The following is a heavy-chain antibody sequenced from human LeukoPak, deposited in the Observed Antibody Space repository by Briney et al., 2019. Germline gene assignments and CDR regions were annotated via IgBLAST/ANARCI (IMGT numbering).Heavy chain of an antibody. CDR2: TSGSGRSI. CDR1: GLTFSSYA. Sequence: GGSLRLSCAASGLTFSSYAMSWVRQAPGKGLEWVSGTSGSGRSIHYADSVKGRFTISRDNSKNTLYLEMNSLRADDTAVYYCAKDMNSWRDGSGLGDYFDYWGQGTLVTVSS. CDR3: AKDMNSWRDGSGLGDYFDY. D-gene: IGHD6-19*01. J-gene: IGHJ4*02. V-gene: IGHV3-23*01.